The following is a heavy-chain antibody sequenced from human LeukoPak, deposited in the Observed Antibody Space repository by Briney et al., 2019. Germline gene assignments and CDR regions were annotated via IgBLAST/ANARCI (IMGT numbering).Heavy chain of an antibody. J-gene: IGHJ4*02. V-gene: IGHV3-74*01. Sequence: PGGSLRLSCAASGFTFSSYWMHWVRQAPGRGLVWVSRINSDGSSTSYADSVKGRFTISRDNAKNTLYLQMNSLRPDDTALYYCARVVKGGYDYWGQGTRVTVSS. D-gene: IGHD5-12*01. CDR3: ARVVKGGYDY. CDR1: GFTFSSYW. CDR2: INSDGSST.